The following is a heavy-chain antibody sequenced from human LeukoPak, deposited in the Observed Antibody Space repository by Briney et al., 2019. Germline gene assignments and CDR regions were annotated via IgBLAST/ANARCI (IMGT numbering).Heavy chain of an antibody. J-gene: IGHJ4*02. CDR2: INQDGGEK. CDR1: GFTFSNYW. D-gene: IGHD1-1*01. Sequence: GGSLRLSCAASGFTFSNYWMSWVRQAPGKGLEWVANINQDGGEKYYVDSVKGRFIISRDNAKNSVYLQMNSLRAEDTAVYYCARGAGRLKLWGQGTLVTVSS. V-gene: IGHV3-7*01. CDR3: ARGAGRLKL.